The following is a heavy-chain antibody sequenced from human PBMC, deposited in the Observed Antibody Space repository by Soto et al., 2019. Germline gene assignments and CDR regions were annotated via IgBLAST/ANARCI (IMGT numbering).Heavy chain of an antibody. J-gene: IGHJ4*02. CDR1: GFTFSGYW. CDR2: ISGDGSSA. Sequence: VSLRLSCAASGFTFSGYWMHWVRQVPGKRLVWVSRISGDGSSAHYADFAKGRFTISRDNAKNTVYLQMNSLRVDDTAVYYCARRDWNGGYCDLWGQGIVVTVSS. CDR3: ARRDWNGGYCDL. V-gene: IGHV3-74*01. D-gene: IGHD1-1*01.